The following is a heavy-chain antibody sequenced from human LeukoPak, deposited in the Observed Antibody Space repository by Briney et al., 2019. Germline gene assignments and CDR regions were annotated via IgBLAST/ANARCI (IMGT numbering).Heavy chain of an antibody. CDR2: IKQDGSET. CDR1: GFTFSSYW. J-gene: IGHJ4*02. D-gene: IGHD3-22*01. CDR3: ARDGWNTYDKDY. V-gene: IGHV3-7*01. Sequence: GGSLRLSCAASGFTFSSYWMSWVRQAPGKGLEWVANIKQDGSETYYVDSVKGRFTISRDNAKDSPFLQMNSLRAEDTAVYYCARDGWNTYDKDYWGQGTLVTVSS.